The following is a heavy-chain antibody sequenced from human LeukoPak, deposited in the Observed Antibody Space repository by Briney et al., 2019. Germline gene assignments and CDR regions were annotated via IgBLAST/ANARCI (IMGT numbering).Heavy chain of an antibody. CDR2: ISTSTSYT. CDR3: AKGPAATEGWFDP. Sequence: GGSLRLSCAASGFTFSSYSMNWVRQAPGKGLEWVSSISTSTSYTYYADSVKGRFTISRDNSKNTLYLQLNSLRVDDTAVYYCAKGPAATEGWFDPWGQGTLVTVSS. J-gene: IGHJ5*02. V-gene: IGHV3-21*04. D-gene: IGHD2-2*01. CDR1: GFTFSSYS.